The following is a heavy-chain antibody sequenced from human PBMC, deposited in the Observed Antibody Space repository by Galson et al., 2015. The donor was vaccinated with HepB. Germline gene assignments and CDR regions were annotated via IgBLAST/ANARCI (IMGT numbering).Heavy chain of an antibody. CDR3: ARGGGRYCSGGSCYSDY. J-gene: IGHJ4*02. D-gene: IGHD2-15*01. CDR2: INAGNGNT. V-gene: IGHV1-3*01. Sequence: SVKVSCKASGYTFTSYAMHWVRQAPGQRLEWMGWINAGNGNTKYSQKFQGRVTITRDTSASTAYMELSSLRSEDTAVYYCARGGGRYCSGGSCYSDYWGQGTLVTVSS. CDR1: GYTFTSYA.